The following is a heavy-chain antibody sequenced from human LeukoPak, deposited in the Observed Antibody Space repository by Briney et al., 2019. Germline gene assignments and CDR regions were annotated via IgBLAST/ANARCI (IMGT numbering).Heavy chain of an antibody. J-gene: IGHJ6*03. Sequence: PSETLSLTCSVSGGSITSSTYYWNWIRQPPGEGLEWIGSIFYTGNTYYNPSLKSRATISVDTSRTHFSLRLTSVTAADTAVYYCARRLSTQYYMDVWAKGATVTVSS. CDR2: IFYTGNT. V-gene: IGHV4-39*02. CDR3: ARRLSTQYYMDV. CDR1: GGSITSSTYY.